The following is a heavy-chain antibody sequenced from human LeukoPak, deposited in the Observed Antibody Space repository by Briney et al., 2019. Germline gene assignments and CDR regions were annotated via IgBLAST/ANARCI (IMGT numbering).Heavy chain of an antibody. CDR1: GGSISSGGYY. D-gene: IGHD2-2*01. V-gene: IGHV4-30-2*01. J-gene: IGHJ1*01. CDR3: ARVNCSSTSCYFQH. CDR2: IYHSGST. Sequence: SETPSLTCTVSGGSISSGGYYWSWIRQPPGKGLEWIGYIYHSGSTYYNPSLKSRVTISVDRSKNQFSLKLSSVTAADTAVYYCARVNCSSTSCYFQHWGQGTLVTVSS.